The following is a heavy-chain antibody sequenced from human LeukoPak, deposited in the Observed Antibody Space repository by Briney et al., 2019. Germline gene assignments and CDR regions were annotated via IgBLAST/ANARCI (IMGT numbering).Heavy chain of an antibody. J-gene: IGHJ5*02. CDR2: IIPILGIA. Sequence: SVKVSCKASGGTFSSYAISWVRQAPGQGLEWMGRIIPILGIANYAQKFQGRVTITADESTSTAYMELSSLRSEDTAVYYCARVNRWNYWIDPWGQGTLVTVSS. D-gene: IGHD1-7*01. CDR1: GGTFSSYA. CDR3: ARVNRWNYWIDP. V-gene: IGHV1-69*04.